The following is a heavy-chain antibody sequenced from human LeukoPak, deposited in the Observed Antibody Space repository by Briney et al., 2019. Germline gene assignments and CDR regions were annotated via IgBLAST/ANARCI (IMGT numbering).Heavy chain of an antibody. CDR3: GRVDSSSWYRDY. CDR2: IYYSGST. Sequence: PSQTLSLTCTVSGGSISSGDYYWSWIRQPPGKGLEWIGYIYYSGSTYYNPSLKSRVTISVDTSKNQFSLKLSSVTAADTAVYYCGRVDSSSWYRDYWGQGTLVTVSS. CDR1: GGSISSGDYY. V-gene: IGHV4-30-4*01. D-gene: IGHD6-13*01. J-gene: IGHJ4*02.